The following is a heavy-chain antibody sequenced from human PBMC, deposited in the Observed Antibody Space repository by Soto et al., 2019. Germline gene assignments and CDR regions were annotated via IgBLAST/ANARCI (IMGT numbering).Heavy chain of an antibody. Sequence: YSFTNYWIGWVRQMPGKGLEWMGIIYPGDSDTRYSPSFQGQVTISADKSISTAYLQWSSLKASDTAMYYCARRGGSGYSYGFYGMDVWGQGTKVTVS. V-gene: IGHV5-51*01. CDR3: ARRGGSGYSYGFYGMDV. CDR2: IYPGDSDT. J-gene: IGHJ6*02. CDR1: YSFTNYW. D-gene: IGHD5-18*01.